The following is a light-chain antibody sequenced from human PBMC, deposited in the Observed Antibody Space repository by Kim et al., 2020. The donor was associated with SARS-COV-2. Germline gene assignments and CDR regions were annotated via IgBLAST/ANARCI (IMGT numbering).Light chain of an antibody. V-gene: IGKV1-5*03. Sequence: SVGDRVTITCRASQSVSRWVAWFQQKPGRAPHLLIYKASTLQRGVPSRFSGSGSGTDFTLTITSLHPDDFATYYCQQYNVSSPWTFGQGTKVDIK. CDR2: KAS. CDR3: QQYNVSSPWT. J-gene: IGKJ1*01. CDR1: QSVSRW.